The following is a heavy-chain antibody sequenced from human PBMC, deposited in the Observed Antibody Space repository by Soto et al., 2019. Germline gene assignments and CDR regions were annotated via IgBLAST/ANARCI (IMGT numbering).Heavy chain of an antibody. D-gene: IGHD4-17*01. CDR3: AREYGDYVGEEYFQH. V-gene: IGHV3-74*01. CDR1: GFTFSSYW. Sequence: HPGGSLRLSCAASGFTFSSYWMHGVRQVPGKGLVWVSRINSDGSSTSYADSVKGRFTISRDNARNTLYLQINSLRAEDTAVYYCAREYGDYVGEEYFQHWGQGTLVPVSS. J-gene: IGHJ1*01. CDR2: INSDGSST.